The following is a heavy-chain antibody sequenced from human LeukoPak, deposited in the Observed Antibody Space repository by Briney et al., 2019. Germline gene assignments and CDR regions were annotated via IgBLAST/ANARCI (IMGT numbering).Heavy chain of an antibody. D-gene: IGHD4-17*01. CDR1: GFTFSSYS. Sequence: GGALRLSCAACGFTFSSYSMNWVRQAPGKGLEWVSSISSSSSYIYYADSVKGRFTITRDNAKTSLYLQMTSLRAEDTAVYYCARIIDYADYGAAFDIWGQGTMVTVSS. CDR3: ARIIDYADYGAAFDI. J-gene: IGHJ3*02. V-gene: IGHV3-21*01. CDR2: ISSSSSYI.